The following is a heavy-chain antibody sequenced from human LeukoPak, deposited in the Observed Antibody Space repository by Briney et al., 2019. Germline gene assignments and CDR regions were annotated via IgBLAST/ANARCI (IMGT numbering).Heavy chain of an antibody. CDR1: GFTFSSYA. Sequence: QPGGSLRLSCAASGFTFSSYAISWVRQAPGKGLGWVSAISGSGGGTYYADSVKGRFTISRDNSKNTLYLQMNSLRAEDTAVYYCARRLSYYDSSGCYWGQGTLVTVSS. CDR2: ISGSGGGT. CDR3: ARRLSYYDSSGCY. V-gene: IGHV3-23*01. J-gene: IGHJ4*02. D-gene: IGHD3-22*01.